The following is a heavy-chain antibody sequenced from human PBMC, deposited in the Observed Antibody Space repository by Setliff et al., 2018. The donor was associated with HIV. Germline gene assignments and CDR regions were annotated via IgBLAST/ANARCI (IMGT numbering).Heavy chain of an antibody. Sequence: SETLSLTCAVYGGSFSGYSWTWIRQSPGKGLEWIGEMNHSEHYYNPTLKSRVTISMDTSKNQFPLELSSVTAADTALYYCARTITTFGVIGRGGRMDVWGKGTTVTVSS. D-gene: IGHD3-3*01. CDR2: MNHSEH. J-gene: IGHJ6*04. V-gene: IGHV4-34*01. CDR1: GGSFSGYS. CDR3: ARTITTFGVIGRGGRMDV.